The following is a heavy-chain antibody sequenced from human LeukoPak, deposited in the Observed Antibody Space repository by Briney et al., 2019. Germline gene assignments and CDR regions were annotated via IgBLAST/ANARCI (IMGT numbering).Heavy chain of an antibody. CDR2: IYYSGST. Sequence: PSETLSLTCTVSGGSISSYYWSWIRQPPGKGLEWIAYIYYSGSTNYNPSLKSRVTISVDTSKNQFSLKLSSVTAADTAVYYCARPGGGNVAFDIWGQGTMVTVSS. J-gene: IGHJ3*02. V-gene: IGHV4-59*08. CDR1: GGSISSYY. CDR3: ARPGGGNVAFDI. D-gene: IGHD2-15*01.